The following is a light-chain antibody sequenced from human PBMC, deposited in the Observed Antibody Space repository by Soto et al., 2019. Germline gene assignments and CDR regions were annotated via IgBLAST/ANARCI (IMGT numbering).Light chain of an antibody. J-gene: IGKJ1*01. CDR2: GAS. CDR3: QQYGSSGWT. Sequence: EIVLTQSPGTLSLSPGERATLSCRASQSVSSSYLAWYQQKPGQAPRLLIYGASSRATGIPDRFSGSGSGRDFTLPISRLEPEEFAVYYCQQYGSSGWTFGQGTKVEIK. CDR1: QSVSSSY. V-gene: IGKV3-20*01.